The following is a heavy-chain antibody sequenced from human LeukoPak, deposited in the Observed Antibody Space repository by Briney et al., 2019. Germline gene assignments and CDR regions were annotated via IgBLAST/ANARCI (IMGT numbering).Heavy chain of an antibody. D-gene: IGHD4-17*01. V-gene: IGHV4-59*08. J-gene: IGHJ6*02. Sequence: KPSETLSLTCTVSGGSISSYYWSWIRQPPGKGLEWIGYIYYSGSTNYNPSLKCRVTISVDTSKNQFSLKLSSVTAADTAVYYCARQGRLRYYYGMDVWGQGTTVTVSS. CDR1: GGSISSYY. CDR2: IYYSGST. CDR3: ARQGRLRYYYGMDV.